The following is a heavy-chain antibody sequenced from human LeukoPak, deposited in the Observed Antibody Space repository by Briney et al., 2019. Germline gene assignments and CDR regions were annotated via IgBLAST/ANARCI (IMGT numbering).Heavy chain of an antibody. CDR3: ARRTLYGDYIDY. CDR2: IYYSGST. V-gene: IGHV4-59*01. J-gene: IGHJ4*02. CDR1: GGSISSYY. Sequence: SETLSLTCTVSGGSISSYYWSWIRQPPGKGLEWIGYIYYSGSTNYNPSLKSRVTISVDTSKNQFSLKLSSVTAADTAVYYCARRTLYGDYIDYWGQGALVSVSS. D-gene: IGHD4-17*01.